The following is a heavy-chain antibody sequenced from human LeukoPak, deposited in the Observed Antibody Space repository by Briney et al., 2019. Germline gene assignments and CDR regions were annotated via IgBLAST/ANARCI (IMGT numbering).Heavy chain of an antibody. CDR3: ARERYCSSTSCPGPYYYYGMDV. CDR2: IDSSSRII. CDR1: GFTLSSYS. V-gene: IGHV3-48*01. D-gene: IGHD2-2*01. Sequence: GGSLRLSCAASGFTLSSYSMNWVRQAPGKGLEWISFIDSSSRIIFYADSVKGRFTISRDNSKNTLYLQMNSLRAEDTAVYYCARERYCSSTSCPGPYYYYGMDVWGQGTTVTVSS. J-gene: IGHJ6*02.